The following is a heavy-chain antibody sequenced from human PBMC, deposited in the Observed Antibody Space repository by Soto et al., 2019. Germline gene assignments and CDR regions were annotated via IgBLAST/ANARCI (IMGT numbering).Heavy chain of an antibody. CDR3: ARDLYYYGSGSGYFDY. J-gene: IGHJ4*02. D-gene: IGHD3-10*01. V-gene: IGHV3-48*02. Sequence: SVKGRFTISRDNAKNSLYLQMNSLRDEDTAVYYCARDLYYYGSGSGYFDYWGQGTLVTVSS.